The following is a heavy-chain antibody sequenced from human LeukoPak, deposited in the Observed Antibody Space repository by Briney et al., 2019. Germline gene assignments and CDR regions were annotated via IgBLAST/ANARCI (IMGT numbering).Heavy chain of an antibody. CDR2: INHSGST. CDR1: GGSFSGYY. V-gene: IGHV4-34*01. CDR3: ARMRPRYYYDSSGYFNDAFDI. D-gene: IGHD3-22*01. Sequence: PSETLSLTCAVYGGSFSGYYWSWIRQPPGKGLEWIGEINHSGSTNYNPSLKSRVTISVDTSKNQFSLKLSSVTAADTAVYYCARMRPRYYYDSSGYFNDAFDIWGQGTMVTVSS. J-gene: IGHJ3*02.